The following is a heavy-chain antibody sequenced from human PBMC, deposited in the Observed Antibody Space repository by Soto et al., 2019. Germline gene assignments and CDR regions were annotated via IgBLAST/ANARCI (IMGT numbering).Heavy chain of an antibody. D-gene: IGHD3-16*01. J-gene: IGHJ4*02. V-gene: IGHV3-23*01. CDR2: VSATSGTT. CDR3: AKDRLEGGFDY. CDR1: GFTFSNYA. Sequence: GGSLRLSCAASGFTFSNYAMSLVRQAPGKGLEWVSLVSATSGTTYYTDSVKGRFTISRDNSRTTVYLQMNSLRADDTAVYYCAKDRLEGGFDYWGQGTLVAVSS.